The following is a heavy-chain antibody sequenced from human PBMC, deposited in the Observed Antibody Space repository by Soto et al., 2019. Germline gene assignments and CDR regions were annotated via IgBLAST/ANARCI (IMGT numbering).Heavy chain of an antibody. Sequence: EVQLVETGGGLIQPGGSLRLSCAASGITVSSNYMSWVRQAPGKGLEWVSVMYSGGSTDYADSVRGRFTISRDSSKNPLYLQMNSLRADDTAEYYCAREIIAAAGTFDYWGQGTLVTVSS. CDR3: AREIIAAAGTFDY. D-gene: IGHD6-13*01. V-gene: IGHV3-53*02. J-gene: IGHJ4*02. CDR2: MYSGGST. CDR1: GITVSSNY.